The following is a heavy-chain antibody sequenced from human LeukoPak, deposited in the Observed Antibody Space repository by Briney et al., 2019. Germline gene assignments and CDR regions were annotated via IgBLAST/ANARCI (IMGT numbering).Heavy chain of an antibody. CDR1: GYTFTSYA. CDR2: INTNTGNP. J-gene: IGHJ3*02. V-gene: IGHV7-4-1*02. Sequence: ASVKVSCKASGYTFTSYAMNWVRQAPGQGLEWMGWINTNTGNPTYAQGFTGRFVFSLDTSVSTAYLQISSLKAEDTAVYYCARAKWEKYYDFWSGPNPIAAFDIWDQGTMVTVSS. D-gene: IGHD3-3*01. CDR3: ARAKWEKYYDFWSGPNPIAAFDI.